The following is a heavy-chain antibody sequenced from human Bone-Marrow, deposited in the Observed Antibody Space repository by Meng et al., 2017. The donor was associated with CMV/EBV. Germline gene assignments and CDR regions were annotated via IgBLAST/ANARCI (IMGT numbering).Heavy chain of an antibody. CDR2: ISSSSSTI. J-gene: IGHJ6*02. V-gene: IGHV3-48*04. CDR1: GFTFSSYS. D-gene: IGHD6-25*01. CDR3: ARDHMVRAAQLYYYYGMYV. Sequence: GGSLRLSCAASGFTFSSYSMNWVRQAPGKGLEWVSYISSSSSTIYYADSVKGRFTISRDNAKNSLYLQMNSLRAEDTAVYYCARDHMVRAAQLYYYYGMYVWGQGTTVTVSS.